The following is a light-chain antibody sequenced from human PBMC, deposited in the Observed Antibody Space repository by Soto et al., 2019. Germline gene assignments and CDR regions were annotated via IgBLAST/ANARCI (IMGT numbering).Light chain of an antibody. CDR2: EVT. CDR1: SSDIGGYNS. J-gene: IGLJ1*01. V-gene: IGLV2-14*01. Sequence: QSVLTQPASVSGSPGRSITISCTGISSDIGGYNSVSWYQQHPGKAPKLMIYEVTNRPSGVSNRFSGSESGNTASLTISGLQAEDEADYYCSSHTSSRTDVFGTGTKVTVL. CDR3: SSHTSSRTDV.